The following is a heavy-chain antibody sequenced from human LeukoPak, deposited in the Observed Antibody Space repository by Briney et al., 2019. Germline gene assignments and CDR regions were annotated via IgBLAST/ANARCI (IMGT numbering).Heavy chain of an antibody. CDR3: AREDIVATFDY. J-gene: IGHJ4*02. V-gene: IGHV3-11*04. D-gene: IGHD5-12*01. CDR2: ISSSGSTI. CDR1: GFTFSDYY. Sequence: GGSLRLSCAASGFTFSDYYMSWIRQAPGKGLEWVSYISSSGSTIYYADSAKGRFTISRDNAKNSLYLQMNSLRAEDTAVYYCAREDIVATFDYWGQGTLVTVSS.